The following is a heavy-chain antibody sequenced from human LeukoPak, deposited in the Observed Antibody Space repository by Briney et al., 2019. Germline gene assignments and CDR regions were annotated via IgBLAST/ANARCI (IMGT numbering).Heavy chain of an antibody. D-gene: IGHD4-11*01. CDR2: IIPIFGTA. CDR1: GGTFSSYA. CDR3: ARGGWVEGGYSNYWHYDAFDI. Sequence: GSSVKVSCKASGGTFSSYAISWVRQAPGQGLEWMGGIIPIFGTANYAQKFQGRVTITTDESTSTAYMELSSLRSEDTAVYYCARGGWVEGGYSNYWHYDAFDIWGQGTMVTVSS. J-gene: IGHJ3*02. V-gene: IGHV1-69*05.